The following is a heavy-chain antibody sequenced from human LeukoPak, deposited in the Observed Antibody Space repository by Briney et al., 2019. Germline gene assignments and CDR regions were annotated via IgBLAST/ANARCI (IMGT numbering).Heavy chain of an antibody. V-gene: IGHV3-7*01. CDR1: GFTFSSYW. J-gene: IGHJ4*02. CDR3: ARVRKKTTVNASDY. D-gene: IGHD4-11*01. Sequence: GGSLRLSCAASGFTFSSYWMSWVRQAPGKGLEWVANIKQDGSEKYYVDSVKGRFTISRDNAKNSLYLQMNSLRAEDTAVYYCARVRKKTTVNASDYWGQGTLVTVSS. CDR2: IKQDGSEK.